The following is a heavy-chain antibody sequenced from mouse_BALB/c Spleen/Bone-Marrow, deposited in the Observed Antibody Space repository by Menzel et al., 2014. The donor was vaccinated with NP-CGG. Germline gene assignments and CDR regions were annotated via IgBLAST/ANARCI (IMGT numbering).Heavy chain of an antibody. Sequence: EVQGVESGGDLVKPGGSLKLSCAASGFTFSTYGMSWVRQTPDKRLEWVATISSGGGYTYYPDSVKGRFTISRDNANNTLYLQMSSLKSEDTAMYYCTRQRNWDHYAMGYWGQGTSVTVSS. CDR3: TRQRNWDHYAMGY. CDR1: GFTFSTYG. D-gene: IGHD4-1*01. V-gene: IGHV5-6*01. J-gene: IGHJ4*01. CDR2: ISSGGGYT.